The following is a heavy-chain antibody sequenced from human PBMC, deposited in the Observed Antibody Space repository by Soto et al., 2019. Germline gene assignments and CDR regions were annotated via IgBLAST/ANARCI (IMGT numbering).Heavy chain of an antibody. J-gene: IGHJ4*02. V-gene: IGHV1-2*02. CDR3: ARAVHTMIQGVRVRVDQ. D-gene: IGHD3-10*01. CDR1: GYTFTAYY. CDR2: INPNGGGT. Sequence: QVQLVQSGAEMKKPGASVKVSCEASGYTFTAYYIHWVRQAPGQGLEWMGWINPNGGGTKDAQKFQGRVTMTRDTSINTAYMELTRLTSDATAVYYCARAVHTMIQGVRVRVDQWGQGTLVTVSS.